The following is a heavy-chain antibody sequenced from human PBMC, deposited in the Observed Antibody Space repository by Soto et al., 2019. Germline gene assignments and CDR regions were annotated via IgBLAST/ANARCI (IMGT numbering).Heavy chain of an antibody. V-gene: IGHV3-33*01. CDR1: GFTFSSHA. J-gene: IGHJ4*02. CDR3: ARDPGYQGVDFDY. Sequence: QVQLVESGGGVVQPGTSLRLSCAASGFTFSSHAMHWVRQAPGKGLEWVAVIWYDGSKEYYGDSVKGRFTISRDDSIDTVYLQMNSLRDDDTAVYYCARDPGYQGVDFDYWGQGTLVTVSS. CDR2: IWYDGSKE. D-gene: IGHD3-3*01.